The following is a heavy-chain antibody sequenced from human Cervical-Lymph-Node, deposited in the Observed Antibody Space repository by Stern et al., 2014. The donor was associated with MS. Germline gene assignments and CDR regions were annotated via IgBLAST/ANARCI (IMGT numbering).Heavy chain of an antibody. CDR1: GLTFRKYG. Sequence: VQLVQSGGGLVQPGRSLRLSCTTSGLTFRKYGMNWFRQTPGKGLQWVGFIRSEIYGGTTEYAAFVKDRFIISRDDYKNITYLQMNSLKNEDTAVYYCTVGVWNLWGQGTLVTVSS. D-gene: IGHD1-26*01. CDR2: IRSEIYGGTT. V-gene: IGHV3-49*03. J-gene: IGHJ5*02. CDR3: TVGVWNL.